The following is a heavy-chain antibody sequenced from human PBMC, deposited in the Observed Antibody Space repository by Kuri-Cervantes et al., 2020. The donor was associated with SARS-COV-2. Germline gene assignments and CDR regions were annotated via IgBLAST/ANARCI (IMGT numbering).Heavy chain of an antibody. Sequence: ASVKVSCKVSGYTLTELSMHWVRQAPGKGLEWMGGFDPEDGETIYAQKFQGRVTMTEDTSTDTAYMELRSLRSDDTAVYYCAREKLRYFDWSKPPTPEYYFDYWGQGTLVTVSS. CDR2: FDPEDGET. V-gene: IGHV1-24*01. D-gene: IGHD3-9*01. CDR1: GYTLTELS. J-gene: IGHJ4*02. CDR3: AREKLRYFDWSKPPTPEYYFDY.